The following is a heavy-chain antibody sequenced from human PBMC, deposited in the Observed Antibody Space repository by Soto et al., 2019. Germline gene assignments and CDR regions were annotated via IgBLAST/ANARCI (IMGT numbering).Heavy chain of an antibody. Sequence: SETLSLTCTVSGGSISSSSYYWGWIRQPPGKGLEWIGSIYYSGSTYYNPSLKSRVTISVDTSKNQFSLKLSSVTAADTAVYYCARGYILYSSSWYGWFDPWGQGTLVTVYS. CDR3: ARGYILYSSSWYGWFDP. D-gene: IGHD6-13*01. CDR1: GGSISSSSYY. J-gene: IGHJ5*02. CDR2: IYYSGST. V-gene: IGHV4-39*01.